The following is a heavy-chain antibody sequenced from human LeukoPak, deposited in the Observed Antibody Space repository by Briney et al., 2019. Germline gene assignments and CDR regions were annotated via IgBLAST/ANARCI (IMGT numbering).Heavy chain of an antibody. D-gene: IGHD4-17*01. J-gene: IGHJ6*03. CDR2: INPSGGST. V-gene: IGHV1-46*01. CDR3: ARGDGTGYYYYYYMDV. CDR1: GYTFTSYY. Sequence: ASVKVSCKASGYTFTSYYMHWVRQAPGQGLEWMGIINPSGGSTSYAQKFQGRVTMTRDTSTSTVYMELSSLRSEDTAVYYCARGDGTGYYYYYYMDVWGKGTTVTVSS.